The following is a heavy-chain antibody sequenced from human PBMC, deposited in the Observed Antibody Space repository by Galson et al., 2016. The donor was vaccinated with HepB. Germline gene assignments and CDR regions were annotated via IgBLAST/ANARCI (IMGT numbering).Heavy chain of an antibody. V-gene: IGHV3-9*01. CDR3: AKEIRGYDFWSGYNV. D-gene: IGHD3/OR15-3a*01. CDR2: ISWNSGTI. CDR1: GFKFDDFA. J-gene: IGHJ6*02. Sequence: SLRLSCAASGFKFDDFAMHWVRQGPGKGLEWVSGISWNSGTIDYADSVNGRFTISRDNAKKSLYLQMDSLRPEDTAVYFCAKEIRGYDFWSGYNVWDQGTTVKVS.